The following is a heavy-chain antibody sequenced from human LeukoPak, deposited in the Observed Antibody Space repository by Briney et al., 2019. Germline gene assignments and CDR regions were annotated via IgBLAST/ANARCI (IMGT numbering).Heavy chain of an antibody. J-gene: IGHJ4*02. Sequence: SGGSLRLSCAASGFTFSAYSMNWVRQAPGKGLEWVSSISSSSSYIYYADSVKGRFTISRDNAKNSLYLQMNSLRAEDTAVYYCARGDYSSVWLFDYWGQGTLVTVSS. V-gene: IGHV3-21*01. CDR1: GFTFSAYS. CDR3: ARGDYSSVWLFDY. D-gene: IGHD6-19*01. CDR2: ISSSSSYI.